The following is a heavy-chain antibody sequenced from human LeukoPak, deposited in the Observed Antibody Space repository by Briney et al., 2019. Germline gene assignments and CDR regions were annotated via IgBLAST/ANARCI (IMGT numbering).Heavy chain of an antibody. J-gene: IGHJ4*02. V-gene: IGHV3-30*18. CDR3: AKDRGYSGYDYGDFDY. Sequence: PGGSLRLSCVASGFIFSSYGIHWVRQAPGKGLEWVAVISYDGTNKNYAESVKGRFTISRDNSKNTVHLQMNSLRAEDTAVYYCAKDRGYSGYDYGDFDYWGQGTLVTVSS. CDR1: GFIFSSYG. D-gene: IGHD5-12*01. CDR2: ISYDGTNK.